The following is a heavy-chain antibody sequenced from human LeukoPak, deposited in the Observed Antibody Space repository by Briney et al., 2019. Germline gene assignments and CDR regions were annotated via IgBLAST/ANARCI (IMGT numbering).Heavy chain of an antibody. J-gene: IGHJ4*02. CDR2: IYYTGNT. D-gene: IGHD3/OR15-3a*01. Sequence: SETLSLTCTVSGVSISSSNSYWGWIRQPPGRGLEWIGSIYYTGNTYYNAFLKSQVSISIDTSKNQFSLKLTSVTAADTSVYYCARQTGSGLFILPGGQGTLVTVSS. CDR1: GVSISSSNSY. CDR3: ARQTGSGLFILP. V-gene: IGHV4-39*01.